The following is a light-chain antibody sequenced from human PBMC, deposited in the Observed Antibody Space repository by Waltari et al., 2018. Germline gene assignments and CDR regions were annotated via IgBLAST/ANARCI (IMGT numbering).Light chain of an antibody. CDR1: QSVSSN. CDR2: GAS. J-gene: IGKJ2*01. V-gene: IGKV3-15*01. Sequence: ETVMTQSPATLSVSPGERATLSCRASQSVSSNLAWYQQKPGQAPRLLIYGASTRATGIPARFSGSGSGTEFTLTISSLQSEDFAVYYCQQYNNWSTFGQGTKLEI. CDR3: QQYNNWST.